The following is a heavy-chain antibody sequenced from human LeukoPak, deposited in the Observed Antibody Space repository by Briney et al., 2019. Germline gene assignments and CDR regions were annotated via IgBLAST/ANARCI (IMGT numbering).Heavy chain of an antibody. J-gene: IGHJ4*02. CDR1: GFTFSSYA. Sequence: GGSLRLSCAASGFTFSSYAMSWVRQAPGKGLEWVSAISGSGGSTYYADSVKGRFTISRDNSKNTLYLQMNSLRAEDTAVYYCAKHGDITIFGVVIAAFFAAFDYWGQGTLVTVPS. CDR2: ISGSGGST. D-gene: IGHD3-3*01. V-gene: IGHV3-23*01. CDR3: AKHGDITIFGVVIAAFFAAFDY.